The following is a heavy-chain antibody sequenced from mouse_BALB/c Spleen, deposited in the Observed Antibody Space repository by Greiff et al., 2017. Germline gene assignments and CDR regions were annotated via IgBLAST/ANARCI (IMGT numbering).Heavy chain of an antibody. CDR3: ARNYYGSPYFDY. D-gene: IGHD1-1*01. V-gene: IGHV5-6-5*01. CDR1: GFTFSSYA. Sequence: EVQVVESGGGLVKPGGSLKLSCAASGFTFSSYAMSWVRQTPEKRLEWVASISSGGSTYYPDSVKGRFTISRDNARNILYLQMSSLRSEDTAMYYCARNYYGSPYFDYWGQGTTLTVSS. J-gene: IGHJ2*01. CDR2: ISSGGST.